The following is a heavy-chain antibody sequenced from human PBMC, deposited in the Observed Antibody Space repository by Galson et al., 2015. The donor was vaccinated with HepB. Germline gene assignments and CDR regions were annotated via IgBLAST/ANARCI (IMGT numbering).Heavy chain of an antibody. V-gene: IGHV1-69*13. D-gene: IGHD3-22*01. J-gene: IGHJ4*02. Sequence: SVKVSCKASGGTFSSYAISWVRQAPGQGLEWMGGIIPIFGTANYAQKFQGRVTITADESTSTAYMELSSLRSEDTAVYYCARPEYYYDSSGYLGYWGQGTLVTVSS. CDR3: ARPEYYYDSSGYLGY. CDR1: GGTFSSYA. CDR2: IIPIFGTA.